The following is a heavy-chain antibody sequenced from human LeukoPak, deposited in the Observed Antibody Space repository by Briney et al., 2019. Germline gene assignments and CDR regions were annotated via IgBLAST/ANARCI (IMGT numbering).Heavy chain of an antibody. D-gene: IGHD2-15*01. J-gene: IGHJ4*02. CDR2: IISSGSTI. V-gene: IGHV3-48*04. Sequence: PGGSLRLSCAASGFDFSTYAINWVRQAPGKGLEWVSYIISSGSTIYYADSVKGRFTISRDNAKNSLYLQMNSLRAEDTAVYYCARDLTPDIVVVVAATGSFAYWGQGTLVTVSS. CDR1: GFDFSTYA. CDR3: ARDLTPDIVVVVAATGSFAY.